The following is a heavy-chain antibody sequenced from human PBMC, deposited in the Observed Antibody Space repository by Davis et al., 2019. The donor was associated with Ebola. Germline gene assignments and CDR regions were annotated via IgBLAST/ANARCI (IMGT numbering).Heavy chain of an antibody. Sequence: GGSLRLSCAASGFTFSVYYMSWIRQAPGKGPEWVSSISSSASYKNYADSVKGRFTISRDNSKNTLYLQMNSLRPEDTAVYYCARDSDDYSFDYWGQGTLVTVSS. J-gene: IGHJ4*02. CDR2: ISSSASYK. D-gene: IGHD4-11*01. V-gene: IGHV3-11*06. CDR1: GFTFSVYY. CDR3: ARDSDDYSFDY.